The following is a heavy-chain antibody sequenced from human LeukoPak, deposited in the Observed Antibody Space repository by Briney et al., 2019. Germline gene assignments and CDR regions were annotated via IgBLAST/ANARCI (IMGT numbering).Heavy chain of an antibody. V-gene: IGHV4-31*03. Sequence: PSQTLSLTCTVSGGSXSSGDYYXXWIXQHPGKGLEWIGYIYYSGSTYYNPSLKSRVTISVDTSKNQFSLKLSSVTAADTAVYYCARLYTSFRAFDIWGQGTMVTVSS. D-gene: IGHD6-6*01. CDR1: GGSXSSGDYY. CDR3: ARLYTSFRAFDI. CDR2: IYYSGST. J-gene: IGHJ3*02.